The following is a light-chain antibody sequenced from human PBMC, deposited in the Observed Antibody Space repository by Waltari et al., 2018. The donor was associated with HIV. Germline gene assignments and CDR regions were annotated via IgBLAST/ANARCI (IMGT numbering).Light chain of an antibody. CDR3: AAWDANLNGRL. V-gene: IGLV1-44*01. CDR2: SNN. Sequence: QSVLTQSPSASGTPGPRVTISCSGSISNIGGNTLSWYQHLPGTAPKLLIYSNNQRPSGVPDRCSGSKSGTSASLAISGLQSEDEADYYCAAWDANLNGRLFGGGTKLTVL. J-gene: IGLJ2*01. CDR1: ISNIGGNT.